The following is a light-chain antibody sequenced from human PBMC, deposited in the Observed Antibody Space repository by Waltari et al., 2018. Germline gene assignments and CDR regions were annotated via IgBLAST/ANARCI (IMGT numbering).Light chain of an antibody. Sequence: DIQMTQSPSSVSASDGDRVPITCRASQGLDNWVSWYQQKPGEAPRLLIYYISNLETGVPSRFSGSGSGTDFTLTINSLQPEDYATYYCQQASRFPRTFGGGTKVDVK. V-gene: IGKV1D-12*01. CDR2: YIS. CDR3: QQASRFPRT. J-gene: IGKJ4*01. CDR1: QGLDNW.